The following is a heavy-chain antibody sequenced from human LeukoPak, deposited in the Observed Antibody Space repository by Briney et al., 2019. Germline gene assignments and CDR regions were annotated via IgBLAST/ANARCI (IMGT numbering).Heavy chain of an antibody. Sequence: SETLSLTCTVSGGSVSSGSYYWSWIRQPPGKGLEWIGEINHSGSTNYNPSLKSRVTISVDTSKNQFSLKLSSVTAADTAVYYCASRRDYYDSSGFDYWGQGTLVTVSS. CDR2: INHSGST. CDR3: ASRRDYYDSSGFDY. D-gene: IGHD3-22*01. V-gene: IGHV4-39*07. CDR1: GGSVSSGSYY. J-gene: IGHJ4*02.